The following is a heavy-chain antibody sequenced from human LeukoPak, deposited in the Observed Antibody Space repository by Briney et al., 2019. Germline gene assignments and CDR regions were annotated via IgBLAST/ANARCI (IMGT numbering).Heavy chain of an antibody. V-gene: IGHV4-34*01. CDR1: GGSFSGYY. CDR3: ARQNGCSSTSCYSRRVYYYYMDV. D-gene: IGHD2-2*01. J-gene: IGHJ6*03. CDR2: INHSGST. Sequence: SETLSLTCAVYGGSFSGYYWSWIRKPPGKGLEWIGEINHSGSTNYNPSLKSRVTISVDTSKNQFSLKLSSVTAADTAVYYCARQNGCSSTSCYSRRVYYYYMDVWGKGTTVTISS.